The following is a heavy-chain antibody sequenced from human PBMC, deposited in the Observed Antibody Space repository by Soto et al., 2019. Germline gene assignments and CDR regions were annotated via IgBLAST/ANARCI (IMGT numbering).Heavy chain of an antibody. V-gene: IGHV4-59*01. CDR2: IYYSGST. J-gene: IGHJ4*02. D-gene: IGHD4-17*01. CDR3: ARLSTVTPPYYYFDY. CDR1: GGSISSYY. Sequence: PSETLSLTCTVSGGSISSYYWSWIRQPPRKGLEWIGYIYYSGSTNYNPSLKSRVTISVDTSKNQFSLKLSSVTAADTAVYYCARLSTVTPPYYYFDYWGQGTLVTVS.